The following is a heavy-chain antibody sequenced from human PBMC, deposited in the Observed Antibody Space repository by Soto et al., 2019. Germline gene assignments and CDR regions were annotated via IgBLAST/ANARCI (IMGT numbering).Heavy chain of an antibody. CDR1: GSTFSSYW. CDR2: IKQDGSEK. D-gene: IGHD5-12*01. CDR3: ARQSQGPWGLRLVVGMDV. J-gene: IGHJ6*02. Sequence: PGGSLRLSCAASGSTFSSYWMSWVRQAPGKGLEWVANIKQDGSEKYYVDSVKGRFTISRDNAKNSLYLQMNSLRAEDTAVYYCARQSQGPWGLRLVVGMDVWGQGTTVTVSS. V-gene: IGHV3-7*05.